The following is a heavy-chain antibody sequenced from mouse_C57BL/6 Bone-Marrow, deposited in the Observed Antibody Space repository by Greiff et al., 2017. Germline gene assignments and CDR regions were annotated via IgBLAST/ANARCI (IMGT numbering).Heavy chain of an antibody. CDR3: VSERNPPFAY. V-gene: IGHV10-3*01. Sequence: EVQLVESGGGLVQPKGSLKLSCAASGFTFNTYAMHWVRQAPGKGLEWVARIRRKSSNYATYYADSLKDRFTISRDDSQSMLYLQMNNLKTDDTAMYCCVSERNPPFAYWGQGTLVTVSA. CDR2: IRRKSSNYAT. J-gene: IGHJ3*01. CDR1: GFTFNTYA.